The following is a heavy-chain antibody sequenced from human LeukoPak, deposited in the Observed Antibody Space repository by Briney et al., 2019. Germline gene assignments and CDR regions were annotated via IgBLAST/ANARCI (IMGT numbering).Heavy chain of an antibody. CDR3: ARRGGSGRSFDY. D-gene: IGHD3-10*01. CDR1: GASVSSGGSY. CDR2: IHYSGST. J-gene: IGHJ4*02. V-gene: IGHV4-61*08. Sequence: SETLSLTCTVSGASVSSGGSYWSWIRQPPGKGLEWIGYIHYSGSTNYNPSLKSRVTISVDTSKNQFSLKVNSVTAADTAIYYCARRGGSGRSFDYWGQGTLVTVSS.